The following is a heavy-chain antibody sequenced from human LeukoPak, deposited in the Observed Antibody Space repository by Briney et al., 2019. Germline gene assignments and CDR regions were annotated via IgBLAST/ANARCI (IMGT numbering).Heavy chain of an antibody. J-gene: IGHJ4*02. CDR2: ISAYNGNT. D-gene: IGHD2-21*01. V-gene: IGHV1-18*01. Sequence: VASVKVSCKASGYTFTNYGISWVRQAPGQGLEWMGWISAYNGNTNYAQKLQGRVTMTTDTSTSTAYMELRSLTSDDTAVYFCAKVDLAYCGGDCYTPPDYWGQGTLVTVSS. CDR1: GYTFTNYG. CDR3: AKVDLAYCGGDCYTPPDY.